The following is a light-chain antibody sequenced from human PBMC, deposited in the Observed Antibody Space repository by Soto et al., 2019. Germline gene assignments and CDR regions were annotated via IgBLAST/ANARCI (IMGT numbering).Light chain of an antibody. J-gene: IGKJ4*01. CDR1: QSVSSN. CDR3: QQYDNWPSLT. V-gene: IGKV3-15*01. Sequence: EIVMTQSPATLSVSPGERATLPCRASQSVSSNFAWYQQKPGQAPRLLIYGASTRATGIPARFSGSGSGTESTLTISSLQSEEFAGYYCQQYDNWPSLTFGGGTKVEIK. CDR2: GAS.